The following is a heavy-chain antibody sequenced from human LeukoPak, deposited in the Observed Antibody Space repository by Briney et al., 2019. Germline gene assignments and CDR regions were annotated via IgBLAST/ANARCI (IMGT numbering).Heavy chain of an antibody. CDR3: TTDLPRSTSCSHDY. Sequence: PGGSLRLSCAASGFTFSNIWMLWVRQAPGRGLEWFGRIKRDIDGGTTDYAAPVKGRFTITRDDSENTLSLQMNCLKTEDTAVYYCTTDLPRSTSCSHDYWGQGTQVTVSS. CDR1: GFTFSNIW. D-gene: IGHD2/OR15-2a*01. V-gene: IGHV3-15*01. CDR2: IKRDIDGGTT. J-gene: IGHJ4*02.